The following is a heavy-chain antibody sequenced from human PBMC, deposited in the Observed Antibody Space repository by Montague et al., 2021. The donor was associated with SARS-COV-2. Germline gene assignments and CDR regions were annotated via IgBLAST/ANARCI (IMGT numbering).Heavy chain of an antibody. D-gene: IGHD3-22*01. CDR1: GGSISSGGYY. J-gene: IGHJ3*02. V-gene: IGHV4-31*03. CDR2: IYYSGST. Sequence: TLSLTCTVSGGSISSGGYYWSWIRQHPGKGLEWIGYIYYSGSTYYNPCLKSRVTISVDTSKNQFSLKLSSVTAADTAVYYCARVQGITMIVVVIGAFDIWGQGTMVTVSS. CDR3: ARVQGITMIVVVIGAFDI.